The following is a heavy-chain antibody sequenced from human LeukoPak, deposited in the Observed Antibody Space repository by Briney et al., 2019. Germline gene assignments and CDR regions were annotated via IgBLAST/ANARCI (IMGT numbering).Heavy chain of an antibody. D-gene: IGHD3-10*01. CDR2: ISGSGGST. J-gene: IGHJ2*01. CDR3: AKDGSGFGELKSWYFDL. CDR1: GFTFSSYA. V-gene: IGHV3-23*01. Sequence: GGSLRLSCAAPGFTFSSYAMSWVRQAPGKGLEWVSAISGSGGSTYYADSVKGRFTISRDNSKNTLYLQMNSLRAEDTAVYYCAKDGSGFGELKSWYFDLWGRGTLVTVSS.